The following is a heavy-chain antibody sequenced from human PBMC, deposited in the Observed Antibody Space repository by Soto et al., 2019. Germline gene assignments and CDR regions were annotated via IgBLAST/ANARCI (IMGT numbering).Heavy chain of an antibody. V-gene: IGHV1-69*13. CDR3: ARQYYYDSSGYYYFDY. J-gene: IGHJ4*02. CDR1: GGTFSSYA. CDR2: IIPIFGTA. Sequence: SVKVSCKASGGTFSSYAISWVRQAPGQGLEWMGGIIPIFGTANYAQKFQGRVTITADESTSTAYMELSSLRSEDTAVYHCARQYYYDSSGYYYFDYWGQGTLVTVS. D-gene: IGHD3-22*01.